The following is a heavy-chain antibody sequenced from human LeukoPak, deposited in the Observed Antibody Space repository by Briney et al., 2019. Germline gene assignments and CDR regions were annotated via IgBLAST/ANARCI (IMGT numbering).Heavy chain of an antibody. CDR3: ARGSGSYYSYYYYMDV. CDR1: GFTFSSYS. Sequence: GGSLRLSCAASGFTFSSYSMNWVRQAPGKGLEWVSSISSSSSYIYYADSVKGRFTISRDNAKNSLYLQMNSLRAEDTAVYYCARGSGSYYSYYYYMDVWGKGTTVTVSS. D-gene: IGHD1-26*01. J-gene: IGHJ6*03. V-gene: IGHV3-21*01. CDR2: ISSSSSYI.